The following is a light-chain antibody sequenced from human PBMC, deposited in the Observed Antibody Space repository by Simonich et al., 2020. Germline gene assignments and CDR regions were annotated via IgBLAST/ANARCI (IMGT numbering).Light chain of an antibody. CDR2: YKSDSDK. CDR1: SGINVGTYR. Sequence: QAVLTQPASLSASPGASASLTCTLRSGINVGTYRIYWYQQKPGSPPQYLLRYKSDSDKQQGSGVPIRFSGSKDASANAGILLSSGLQAEDEADYYCMIWHSSAVVFGGGTKLTVL. CDR3: MIWHSSAVV. J-gene: IGLJ2*01. V-gene: IGLV5-45*01.